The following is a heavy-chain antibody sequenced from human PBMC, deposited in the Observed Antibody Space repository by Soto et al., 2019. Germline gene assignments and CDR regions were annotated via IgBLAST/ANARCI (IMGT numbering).Heavy chain of an antibody. CDR1: GYPFTSYC. J-gene: IGHJ6*02. CDR3: ARGTRRDGMDV. CDR2: INPSGTTT. V-gene: IGHV1-46*04. Sequence: QVQLVQSGAEVKRPGASVKASCKASGYPFTSYCMQWVRQAPVQGLAWMGMINPSGTTTSYAQKLQGRGTMTRGKSTSTVYMELSSLRHEDTAVYYCARGTRRDGMDVCGHGTTVTVSS. D-gene: IGHD1-7*01.